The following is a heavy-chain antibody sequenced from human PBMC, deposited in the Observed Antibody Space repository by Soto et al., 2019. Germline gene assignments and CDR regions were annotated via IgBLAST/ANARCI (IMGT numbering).Heavy chain of an antibody. J-gene: IGHJ4*02. V-gene: IGHV3-48*02. CDR3: VREYGGTYPFDY. D-gene: IGHD1-26*01. Sequence: GGSLRLSCAASGFTFSTYSMNWVRQAPGKGLEWVSYIGSTSTTIYYADSVKGRFTISRDNAKNSLHLQMNSLRDEDTAVYYCVREYGGTYPFDYWGQGTLVTVSS. CDR2: IGSTSTTI. CDR1: GFTFSTYS.